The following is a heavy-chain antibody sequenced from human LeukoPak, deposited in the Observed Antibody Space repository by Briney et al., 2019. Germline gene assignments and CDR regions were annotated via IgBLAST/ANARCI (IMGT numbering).Heavy chain of an antibody. Sequence: PGGSLRLSCAASGFTVSSDFMNWVRQAPGKGLEWVSVIYTGDSTYYADSVKGRFTISRDNSKNTLYLQMNSLRAEDTAVYYCARDPMADFDYWGQGTLVTVSS. CDR3: ARDPMADFDY. V-gene: IGHV3-53*01. CDR1: GFTVSSDF. CDR2: IYTGDST. D-gene: IGHD2-8*01. J-gene: IGHJ4*02.